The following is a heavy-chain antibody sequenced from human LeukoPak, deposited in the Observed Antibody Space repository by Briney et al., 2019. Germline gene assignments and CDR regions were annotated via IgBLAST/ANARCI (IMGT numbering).Heavy chain of an antibody. CDR2: VNPSDGDT. J-gene: IGHJ4*02. D-gene: IGHD3-22*01. Sequence: ASVKVSCKASGYTFTSYYMHWVRQAPGQGLEWMGIVNPSDGDTNYAQKFQGRVTMTRDTSTSTVYMELSSLRSDDTAVYYCARGARRGVTMIEGSWGQGTLVTVSS. CDR3: ARGARRGVTMIEGS. V-gene: IGHV1-46*01. CDR1: GYTFTSYY.